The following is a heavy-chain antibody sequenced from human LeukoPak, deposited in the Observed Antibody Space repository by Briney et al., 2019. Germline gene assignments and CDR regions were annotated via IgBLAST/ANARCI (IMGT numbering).Heavy chain of an antibody. V-gene: IGHV4-34*01. J-gene: IGHJ4*02. CDR3: ARGQRFFGVVNPLFDY. Sequence: PSETLSLTCAVYGGSFSGYYWSWIRQPPGKGLEWIGEINHSGSTNYNPSLKSRVTISVETSKNQFSLKLSSVTAADTAVYYCARGQRFFGVVNPLFDYWGQGTQVTVSS. CDR2: INHSGST. CDR1: GGSFSGYY. D-gene: IGHD3-3*01.